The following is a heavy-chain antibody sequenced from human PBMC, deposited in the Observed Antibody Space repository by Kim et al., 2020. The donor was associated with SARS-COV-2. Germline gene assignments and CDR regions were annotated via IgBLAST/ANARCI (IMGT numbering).Heavy chain of an antibody. Sequence: VKGRFTISRENAKNSLYLQMNSLRAGDTAVYYCARAYPYSSGWYYYGMDVWGQGTTVTVSS. V-gene: IGHV3-13*01. CDR3: ARAYPYSSGWYYYGMDV. D-gene: IGHD6-19*01. J-gene: IGHJ6*02.